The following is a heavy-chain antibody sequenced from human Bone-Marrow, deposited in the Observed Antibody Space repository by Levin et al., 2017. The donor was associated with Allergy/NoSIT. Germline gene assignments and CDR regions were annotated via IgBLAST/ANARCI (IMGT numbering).Heavy chain of an antibody. V-gene: IGHV4-34*01. Sequence: SETLSLTCAVYGGSFSGYYWSWIRQPPGKGLEWIGEINHSGSTNYNPSLKSRVTISVDTSKNQFSLKLSSVTAADTAVYYCRYYYGSGSYSSSFDYWGQGTLVTVSS. J-gene: IGHJ4*02. CDR1: GGSFSGYY. CDR2: INHSGST. CDR3: RYYYGSGSYSSSFDY. D-gene: IGHD3-10*01.